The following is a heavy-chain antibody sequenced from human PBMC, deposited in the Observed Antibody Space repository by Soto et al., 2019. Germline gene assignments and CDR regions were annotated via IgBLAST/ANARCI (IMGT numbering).Heavy chain of an antibody. D-gene: IGHD6-19*01. CDR2: LNYRVNT. CDR1: GGPIDSSSYY. V-gene: IGHV4-39*01. Sequence: QLQLQESGPGLVKASETLSLTCTVSGGPIDSSSYYWDWIRQPPGKGLEWIGSLNYRVNTYYNPSLKNRVTISIDTAKNQFSLSLSSVTATDTAVYYCARRGTISVAVDYWRQGTLLTVSS. CDR3: ARRGTISVAVDY. J-gene: IGHJ4*02.